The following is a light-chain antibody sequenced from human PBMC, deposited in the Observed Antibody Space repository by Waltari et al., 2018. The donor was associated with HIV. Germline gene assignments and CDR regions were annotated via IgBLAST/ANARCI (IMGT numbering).Light chain of an antibody. V-gene: IGLV1-51*01. Sequence: SVLTQPPSMSAAPGQRVTIPCSGSSSNLGYNYVSWYQQHPGTAPKPLIHEKDKRPPAIPDRFSASKSGTSASLAITGLQTGDEADYYCGTWDTSLNTVVFGGATKVSVL. J-gene: IGLJ1*01. CDR1: SSNLGYNY. CDR2: EKD. CDR3: GTWDTSLNTVV.